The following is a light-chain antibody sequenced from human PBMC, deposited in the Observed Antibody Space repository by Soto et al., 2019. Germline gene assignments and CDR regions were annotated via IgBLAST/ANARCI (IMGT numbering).Light chain of an antibody. V-gene: IGKV3-20*01. Sequence: EIVLTQSPGTLSLSPGERATLSCRASQSVSSSYLAWYQQKPGQAPRLLIYGASSRATGIPDRFSGSGSGTDFTLTISRLDPEDFAVYYCQQYGSSSALTFGGGTKVEIK. CDR2: GAS. CDR1: QSVSSSY. CDR3: QQYGSSSALT. J-gene: IGKJ4*01.